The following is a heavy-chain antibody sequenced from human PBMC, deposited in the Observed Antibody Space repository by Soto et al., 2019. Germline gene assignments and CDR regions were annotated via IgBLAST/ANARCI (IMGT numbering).Heavy chain of an antibody. CDR2: ISWNSGKL. CDR3: AKMVTWDSSWYYQGGFDC. D-gene: IGHD3-22*01. J-gene: IGHJ4*02. Sequence: EMHLVESGGGLVQPGRSLTISCAASGFTFEDYAMHWVRQAPGKGLEWVSGISWNSGKLIYADSVKGRFTISRDNAKNSLYLQMNSLRPEDTALYYCAKMVTWDSSWYYQGGFDCLGQGTLVTVSS. CDR1: GFTFEDYA. V-gene: IGHV3-9*01.